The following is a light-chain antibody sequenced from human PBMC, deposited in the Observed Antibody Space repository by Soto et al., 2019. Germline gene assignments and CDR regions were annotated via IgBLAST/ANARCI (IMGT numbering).Light chain of an antibody. CDR2: AAS. CDR1: QSVSSY. Sequence: DIQMTQSPSSLSASVGDRVTITCRASQSVSSYLNCXQQKPGKAPKLLIYAASSLQSGVPSRFSGSGSGTDFTLTISSLQPEDFATYYCQQSYSTPVTFGQGTRLEIK. V-gene: IGKV1-39*01. CDR3: QQSYSTPVT. J-gene: IGKJ5*01.